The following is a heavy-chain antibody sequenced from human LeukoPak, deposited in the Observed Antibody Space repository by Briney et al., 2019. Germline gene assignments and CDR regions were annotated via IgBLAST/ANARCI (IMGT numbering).Heavy chain of an antibody. CDR1: GFTFSNYW. CDR2: IKHDGSEK. V-gene: IGHV3-7*01. Sequence: PGRSLRLSCAASGFTFSNYWMSSVSQAPGRGLEWVANIKHDGSEKYYVDSVKGRFTISRDNAKNSLYLQMHSLRAEDTAVYYCAREMYSSSNWGQGTLVTVS. D-gene: IGHD6-6*01. CDR3: AREMYSSSN. J-gene: IGHJ4*02.